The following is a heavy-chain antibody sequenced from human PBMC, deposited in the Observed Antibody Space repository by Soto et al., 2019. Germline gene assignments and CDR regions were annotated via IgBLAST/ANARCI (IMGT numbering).Heavy chain of an antibody. D-gene: IGHD3-16*02. CDR2: IWYDGSNK. Sequence: GGSLRLSCAASGFTFSSYGMHWVRQAPGKGLEWVAVIWYDGSNKYYADSVKGRFTISRDNSKNTLYLQMNSLRAEDTAVYYCARGLYEPDAFDIWGQGTMVTVSS. V-gene: IGHV3-33*01. CDR3: ARGLYEPDAFDI. J-gene: IGHJ3*02. CDR1: GFTFSSYG.